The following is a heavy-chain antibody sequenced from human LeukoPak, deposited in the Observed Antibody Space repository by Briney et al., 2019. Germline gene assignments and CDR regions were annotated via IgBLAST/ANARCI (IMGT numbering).Heavy chain of an antibody. V-gene: IGHV3-23*01. J-gene: IGHJ3*02. CDR1: GFTFSNTA. Sequence: GGSLRLSCAASGFTFSNTAISWVRQAPGKGLEWVSAIRANGDSKFYADSVKGRFTISRDNSKNTLYLQMNSLRAEDTAVYYCARDLSDFWSGYYPDAFDIWGQGTMVTVSS. CDR2: IRANGDSK. D-gene: IGHD3-3*01. CDR3: ARDLSDFWSGYYPDAFDI.